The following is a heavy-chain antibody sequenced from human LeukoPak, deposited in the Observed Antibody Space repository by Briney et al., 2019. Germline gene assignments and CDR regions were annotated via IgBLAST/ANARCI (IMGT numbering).Heavy chain of an antibody. CDR3: ARQRELSSLGYFDY. CDR1: GYSFTSYW. D-gene: IGHD6-13*01. V-gene: IGHV5-51*01. Sequence: GESLQISCKGSGYSFTSYWIGWVRQMPGKGLEWMGIIYAGDSDTRYSPSFQGQVTISADKSISTAYLQWSSLKASDTAMYYCARQRELSSLGYFDYWGQGTLVTVSS. CDR2: IYAGDSDT. J-gene: IGHJ4*02.